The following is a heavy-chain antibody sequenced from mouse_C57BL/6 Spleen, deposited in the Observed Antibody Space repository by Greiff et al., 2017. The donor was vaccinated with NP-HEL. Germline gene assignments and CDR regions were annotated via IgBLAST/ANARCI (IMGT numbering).Heavy chain of an antibody. J-gene: IGHJ2*01. CDR3: ARSYSNYVFDY. CDR2: INYDGSST. CDR1: GFTFSDYY. D-gene: IGHD2-5*01. Sequence: DVKLVESEGGLVQPGSSMKLSCTASGFTFSDYYMAWVRQVPEKGLEWVANINYDGSSTYYLDSLKSRFIISRDNAKNILYLQMSSLKSEDTATYYCARSYSNYVFDYGGQGTTLTVSS. V-gene: IGHV5-16*01.